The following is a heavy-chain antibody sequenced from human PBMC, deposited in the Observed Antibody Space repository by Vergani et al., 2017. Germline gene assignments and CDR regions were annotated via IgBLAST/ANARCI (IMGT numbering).Heavy chain of an antibody. CDR1: GFTFSDYY. CDR3: ARXRYCSGGSCNYYYYYMDV. V-gene: IGHV3-11*01. D-gene: IGHD2-15*01. CDR2: ISSSGSTL. Sequence: QVQLVESGGGLVKPGGSLRLSCAASGFTFSDYYMSWIRQAPGKGLEWVSYISSSGSTLYYADSVKGRFTISRDNAKNSLYLQMNSLRAEDTAVYYCARXRYCSGGSCNYYYYYMDVWGKGTTVTVSS. J-gene: IGHJ6*03.